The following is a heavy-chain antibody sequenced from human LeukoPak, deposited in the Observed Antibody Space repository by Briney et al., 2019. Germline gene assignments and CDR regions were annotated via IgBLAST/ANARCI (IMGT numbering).Heavy chain of an antibody. Sequence: GGSLRLSCAASGFSFRSYGIHWVRQAPGKGLEWVAVIWYDGSKKYYADSVKGRFTISRDNSKNTLYLQMGSLRAEDTAVYYCARENTMVRGVTLYYFDYWGQGTLVTVSS. CDR2: IWYDGSKK. J-gene: IGHJ4*02. CDR3: ARENTMVRGVTLYYFDY. CDR1: GFSFRSYG. V-gene: IGHV3-33*01. D-gene: IGHD3-10*01.